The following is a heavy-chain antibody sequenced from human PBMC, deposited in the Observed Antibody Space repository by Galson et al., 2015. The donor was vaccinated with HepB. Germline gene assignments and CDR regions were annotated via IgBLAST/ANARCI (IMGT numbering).Heavy chain of an antibody. CDR2: ISYDGSNK. Sequence: SLRLSCAASGFTFSSYGMHWVRQAPGKGLEWVAVISYDGSNKYYADSVKGRFTISRDNSKNTLYLQMNSLRAEDTAVYYCAKARSRYSYGKFDYWGQGTLVTVSS. V-gene: IGHV3-30*18. D-gene: IGHD5-18*01. CDR1: GFTFSSYG. J-gene: IGHJ4*02. CDR3: AKARSRYSYGKFDY.